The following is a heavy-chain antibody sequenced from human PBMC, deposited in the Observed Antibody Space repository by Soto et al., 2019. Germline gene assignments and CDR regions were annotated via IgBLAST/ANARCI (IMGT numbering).Heavy chain of an antibody. D-gene: IGHD6-19*01. V-gene: IGHV4-59*08. CDR2: IYYSGST. Sequence: SETLSLTCTVSGGSISSYYWSWIRQPPGKGLEWIGYIYYSGSTNYNPSLKSRVTISVDTSKNQFSLKLSSVTAADTAVYYCARLGGGNRQGAVADYWGQGTLVTVSS. J-gene: IGHJ4*02. CDR3: ARLGGGNRQGAVADY. CDR1: GGSISSYY.